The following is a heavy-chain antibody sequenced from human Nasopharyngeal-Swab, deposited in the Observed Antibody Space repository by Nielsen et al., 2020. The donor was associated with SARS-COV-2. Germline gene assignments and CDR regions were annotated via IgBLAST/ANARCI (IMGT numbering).Heavy chain of an antibody. Sequence: LRLSCTVSGGSISSGSYYWSWIRQPAGKGLEWIGRIYTSGSTNYNPSLKSRVTISVDTSKNQFSLKLGSVTAADTAVYYCARVTYYDFWSGYSDYYYYYMDVWGKGTTVTVSS. CDR2: IYTSGST. CDR1: GGSISSGSYY. CDR3: ARVTYYDFWSGYSDYYYYYMDV. V-gene: IGHV4-61*02. D-gene: IGHD3-3*01. J-gene: IGHJ6*03.